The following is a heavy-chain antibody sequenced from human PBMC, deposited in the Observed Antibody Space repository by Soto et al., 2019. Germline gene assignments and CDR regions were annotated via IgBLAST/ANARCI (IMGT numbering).Heavy chain of an antibody. D-gene: IGHD1-26*01. CDR2: IDPSGGDT. V-gene: IGHV1-46*02. CDR3: ANRRGVGLTRSSCDY. J-gene: IGHJ4*02. Sequence: QVQLVQSGAEVRKPGASVKVSCKASGYTFNRHYIQWVRQAPGQGLEWMGMIDPSGGDTNYAKKFQGRVTLTSDTSTSTVYMELSSLRSEDTAVYYCANRRGVGLTRSSCDYWGPGTLVIVSS. CDR1: GYTFNRHY.